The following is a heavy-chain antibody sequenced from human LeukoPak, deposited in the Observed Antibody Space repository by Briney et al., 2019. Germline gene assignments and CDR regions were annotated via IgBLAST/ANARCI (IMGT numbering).Heavy chain of an antibody. CDR1: GGSISSGLYS. V-gene: IGHV4-30-2*01. CDR2: IYHTGST. D-gene: IGHD6-6*01. J-gene: IGHJ4*02. Sequence: SETLSLTCDVSGGSISSGLYSWSWIRQPLGKGLEWIGYIYHTGSTYYNPSLKSRVTISVDTSKNQFSLKLSSVTAADTAVYYCARAFNSSSFYFNYWGQGTLVTVSS. CDR3: ARAFNSSSFYFNY.